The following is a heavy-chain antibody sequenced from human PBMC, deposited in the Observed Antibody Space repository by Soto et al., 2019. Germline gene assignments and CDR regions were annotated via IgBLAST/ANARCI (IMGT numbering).Heavy chain of an antibody. V-gene: IGHV4-59*01. D-gene: IGHD1-26*01. J-gene: IGHJ3*01. Sequence: QVQLQESGPGLVKPSETLSLTCTVSGGSISSYYWRWIRQPPGKGLEWIGYIYYSGSTNYNPSLKSRVTISVDTSKNQFSLKLSSVTAADTAVYYCARRWGDAFDFGGQGTMVTVSS. CDR3: ARRWGDAFDF. CDR1: GGSISSYY. CDR2: IYYSGST.